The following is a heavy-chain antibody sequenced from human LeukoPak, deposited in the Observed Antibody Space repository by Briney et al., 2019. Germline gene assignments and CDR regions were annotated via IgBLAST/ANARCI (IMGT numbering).Heavy chain of an antibody. Sequence: AGGSLRLSCAASGFTFSDYYMSWIRQAPGKGLEWVSYISSSGSTIYYADSVKGRFTISRVNAKNSLYLQMNSLRAEDTAVYYCARVAPGHDVGRGYFDYWGQGTLVTVSS. D-gene: IGHD6-13*01. V-gene: IGHV3-11*04. CDR1: GFTFSDYY. CDR2: ISSSGSTI. J-gene: IGHJ4*02. CDR3: ARVAPGHDVGRGYFDY.